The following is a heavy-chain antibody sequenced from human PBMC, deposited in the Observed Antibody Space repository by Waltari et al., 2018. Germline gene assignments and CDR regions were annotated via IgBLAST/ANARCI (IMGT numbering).Heavy chain of an antibody. CDR1: GGTFSSYA. CDR3: ARDRRSIAAAGKEYFQH. Sequence: QVQLVQSGAEVKKPGSSVKVSCKASGGTFSSYAISWVRQAPGQGLEWIGGTIPIFGTANYAQKFQGRVTITADESTSTAYMELSSLRSEDTAVYYCARDRRSIAAAGKEYFQHWGQGTLVTVSS. D-gene: IGHD6-13*01. CDR2: TIPIFGTA. V-gene: IGHV1-69*13. J-gene: IGHJ1*01.